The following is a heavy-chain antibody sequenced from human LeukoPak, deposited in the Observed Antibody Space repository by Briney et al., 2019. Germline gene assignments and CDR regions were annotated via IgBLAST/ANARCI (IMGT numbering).Heavy chain of an antibody. CDR3: AREGYDILTGSLAAIGYYFDY. V-gene: IGHV3-7*01. D-gene: IGHD3-9*01. J-gene: IGHJ4*02. Sequence: GGSLRLSCAASGFMFRRAWMSWVRQAPGKGLEWVANIKQDGSEKYYVDSVKGRFTISRDNAKNSLYLQMNSLRAEDTAVYYCAREGYDILTGSLAAIGYYFDYWGQGTLVTVSS. CDR2: IKQDGSEK. CDR1: GFMFRRAW.